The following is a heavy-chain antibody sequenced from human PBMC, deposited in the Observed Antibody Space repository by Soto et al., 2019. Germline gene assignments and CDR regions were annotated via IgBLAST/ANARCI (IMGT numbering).Heavy chain of an antibody. CDR1: GYSISSGYY. Sequence: SETLSLTCAVSGYSISSGYYWGWIRQPPGKGLEWIGSIYHSGSTYYNPSLKSRVTISVDTSKNQFSLKLSSVTAADTAVYYCARNLHHDYWGQGTLVT. V-gene: IGHV4-38-2*01. CDR3: ARNLHHDY. J-gene: IGHJ4*02. CDR2: IYHSGST.